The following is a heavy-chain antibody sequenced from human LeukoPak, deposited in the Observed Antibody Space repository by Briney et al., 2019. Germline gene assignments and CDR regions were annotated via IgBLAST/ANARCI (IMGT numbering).Heavy chain of an antibody. J-gene: IGHJ6*02. CDR2: IYSGGNT. D-gene: IGHD1-1*01. CDR1: GFTVSNNY. Sequence: PGGSLRLSCAASGFTVSNNYMSWVRQAPGKGLEWVSVIYSGGNTYYADSVKGRFTISRDNFKNTLYLQMNSLRAEDTAVYYCASQLDPYYYYYGMDVWGQGTTVTVSS. CDR3: ASQLDPYYYYYGMDV. V-gene: IGHV3-53*01.